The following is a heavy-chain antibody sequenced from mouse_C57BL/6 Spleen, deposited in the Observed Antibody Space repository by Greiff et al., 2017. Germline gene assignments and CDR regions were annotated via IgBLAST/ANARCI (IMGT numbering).Heavy chain of an antibody. J-gene: IGHJ4*01. V-gene: IGHV3-6*01. CDR1: GYSITSGYY. Sequence: EVKLLESGPGLVKPSQSLSLTCSVTGYSITSGYYWNWIRQFPGNKLEWMGYISYDGSNNYNSSLKNRISITPDTSNNQFFLTFNSVTTEDTATYYCSRDGYYAMDYWGQGTSVTVSS. CDR2: ISYDGSN. CDR3: SRDGYYAMDY.